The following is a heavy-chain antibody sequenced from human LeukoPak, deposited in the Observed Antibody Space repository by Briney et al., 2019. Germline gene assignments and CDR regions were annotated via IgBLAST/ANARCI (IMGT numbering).Heavy chain of an antibody. D-gene: IGHD6-13*01. CDR1: GFTFTNFA. J-gene: IGHJ3*02. V-gene: IGHV3-30*02. CDR3: AKARRYSSYDAFDM. CDR2: IRYDGSNK. Sequence: PGGSLRLSCAASGFTFTNFAMHWVRQTPGKGLEWVAFIRYDGSNKYYGDSVKGRFTISRDNSKNTLCLQMNSLRAEDTALYYCAKARRYSSYDAFDMWGQGTMVTVSS.